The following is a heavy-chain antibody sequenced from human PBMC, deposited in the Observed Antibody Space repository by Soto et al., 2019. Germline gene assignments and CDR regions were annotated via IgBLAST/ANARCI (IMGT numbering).Heavy chain of an antibody. CDR2: LCGSLNSA. Sequence: EVQVLQSGGGLGQPGGSLRLSCAAGGFTFRDYAMSWVRQAPGKGLEWVSTLCGSLNSAFYADSVKGRFTISRDSSDNSLYLQMNILRDEDTAVYYWARDEGFPDFGVIKHAFDIWGQGTRVTVSS. V-gene: IGHV3-23*01. D-gene: IGHD3-3*01. CDR3: ARDEGFPDFGVIKHAFDI. CDR1: GFTFRDYA. J-gene: IGHJ3*02.